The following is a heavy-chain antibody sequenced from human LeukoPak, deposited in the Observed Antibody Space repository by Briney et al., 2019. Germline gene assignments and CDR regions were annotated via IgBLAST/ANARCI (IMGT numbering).Heavy chain of an antibody. V-gene: IGHV3-23*01. Sequence: PGGSLRLSCAASGFTFGSYAMSWVRQAPGRGLEWVSAISGSGGSTSYADSVKGRFTISRDNSKNTLYLQMNSLRAEDTAVYYCAKDLRRSVAGTAEGENYFDYWGQGTLVTVSS. CDR1: GFTFGSYA. J-gene: IGHJ4*02. CDR2: ISGSGGST. CDR3: AKDLRRSVAGTAEGENYFDY. D-gene: IGHD6-19*01.